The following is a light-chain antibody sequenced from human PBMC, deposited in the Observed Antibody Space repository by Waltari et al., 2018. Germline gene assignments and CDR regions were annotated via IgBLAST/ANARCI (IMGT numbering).Light chain of an antibody. CDR1: GSNIGAGYD. CDR3: QSYDTSLSVV. J-gene: IGLJ3*02. V-gene: IGLV1-40*01. CDR2: GTS. Sequence: QSVLTQPPSVSGAPGQRVTIPCTGSGSNIGAGYDVPWDQQLPRAAPKLLIYGTSSRPLGVPDRFFGSTSGTSASLAITGLQAEDEAVYYCQSYDTSLSVVFGGGTKLTVL.